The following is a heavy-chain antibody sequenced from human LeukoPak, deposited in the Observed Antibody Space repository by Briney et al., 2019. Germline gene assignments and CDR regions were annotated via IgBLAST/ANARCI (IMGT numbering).Heavy chain of an antibody. J-gene: IGHJ4*02. Sequence: SETLSLTCAVYGGSFSDYYWSWIRQPPGKGLEWIGEINHSGSTNYNPSLKSRITISVDTSKIQFSLRLSSVTAADTAVYYCARHQSWSGYYPRPLDYWGQGTLVTVSA. V-gene: IGHV4-34*01. CDR2: INHSGST. CDR3: ARHQSWSGYYPRPLDY. D-gene: IGHD3-3*01. CDR1: GGSFSDYY.